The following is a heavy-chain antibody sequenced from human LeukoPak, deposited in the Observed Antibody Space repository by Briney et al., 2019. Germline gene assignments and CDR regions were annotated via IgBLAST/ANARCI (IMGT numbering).Heavy chain of an antibody. CDR2: ISYDGSNK. CDR1: GFTFSSYG. D-gene: IGHD6-13*01. V-gene: IGHV3-30*18. J-gene: IGHJ5*02. CDR3: AKDRDSSSWTPAGFDP. Sequence: GGSPRLSCAASGFTFSSYGMHWVRQAPGKGLEWVAVISYDGSNKYYADSVKGRFTISRDNSKNTLYLQMNSLRAEDTAVYYCAKDRDSSSWTPAGFDPWGQGTLVTVSS.